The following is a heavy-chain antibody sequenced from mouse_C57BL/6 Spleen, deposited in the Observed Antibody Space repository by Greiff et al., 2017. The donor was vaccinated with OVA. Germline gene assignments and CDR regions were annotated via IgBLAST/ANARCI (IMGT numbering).Heavy chain of an antibody. CDR2: ISYDGSN. D-gene: IGHD2-3*01. CDR3: ARTDDGSGYFDV. Sequence: DVKLVESGPGLVKPSQSLSLTCSVTGYSITSGYYWNWIRQFPGNKLEWMGYISYDGSNNYNPSLKNRISITRDTSKNQFFLKLNSVTTEDTATYYCARTDDGSGYFDVWGTGTTVTVSS. J-gene: IGHJ1*03. V-gene: IGHV3-6*01. CDR1: GYSITSGYY.